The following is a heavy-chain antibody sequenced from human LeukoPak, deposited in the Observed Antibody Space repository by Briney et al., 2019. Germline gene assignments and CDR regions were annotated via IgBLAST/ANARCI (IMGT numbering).Heavy chain of an antibody. CDR2: IIPILGIA. D-gene: IGHD5-18*01. Sequence: SVKVSCKASGGTFSSYAISWVRQAPGQGLEWMGRIIPILGIANYAQKFQSRVTITADKSTSTAYMELSSLRSEDTAVYYCARDSYADVDTAINYFDYWGQGTLVTVSS. V-gene: IGHV1-69*04. J-gene: IGHJ4*02. CDR3: ARDSYADVDTAINYFDY. CDR1: GGTFSSYA.